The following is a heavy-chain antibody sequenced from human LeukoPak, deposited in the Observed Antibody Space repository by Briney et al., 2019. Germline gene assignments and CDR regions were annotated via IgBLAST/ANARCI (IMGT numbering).Heavy chain of an antibody. V-gene: IGHV1-2*02. CDR1: GYTFTGYY. CDR3: AREEANTRIHLDY. CDR2: INPNTDYT. D-gene: IGHD3-22*01. J-gene: IGHJ4*02. Sequence: ASVKVSCKASGYTFTGYYIHWVRQAPGQGLEWMGYINPNTDYTNYAQNFQDRVTMTRDTSISTAFMELSSLRSDDTAVYCAREEANTRIHLDYWGQGTLVTVSS.